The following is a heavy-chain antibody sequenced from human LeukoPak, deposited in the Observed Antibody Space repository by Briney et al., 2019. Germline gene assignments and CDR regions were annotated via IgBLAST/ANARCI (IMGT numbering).Heavy chain of an antibody. CDR1: GGSFSGYY. D-gene: IGHD3-22*01. CDR3: ARDRYYYDSSARYFDY. CDR2: IHTSGST. J-gene: IGHJ4*02. Sequence: PSETLSLTCAVYGGSFSGYYWSWIRQPAGKGLEWFGRIHTSGSTNYSPSLKSRVTMSVDTSKNQFSLKLSSVTAADTAVYYCARDRYYYDSSARYFDYWGQGTLVTVSS. V-gene: IGHV4-4*07.